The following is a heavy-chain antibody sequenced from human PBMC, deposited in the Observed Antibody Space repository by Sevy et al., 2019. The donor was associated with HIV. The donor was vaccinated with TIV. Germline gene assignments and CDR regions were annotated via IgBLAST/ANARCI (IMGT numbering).Heavy chain of an antibody. CDR2: ISSSGSTI. Sequence: GGSLRLSCAASGFTFSDYYMSWIRQAPGKGLEWVSYISSSGSTIYYADSVKGRFTISRDNAKNSLYLQMNSLRAEDTAVYYGARVNYYGSGSSRYYYGMDVWGQGTTVTVSS. CDR1: GFTFSDYY. D-gene: IGHD3-10*01. J-gene: IGHJ6*02. V-gene: IGHV3-11*01. CDR3: ARVNYYGSGSSRYYYGMDV.